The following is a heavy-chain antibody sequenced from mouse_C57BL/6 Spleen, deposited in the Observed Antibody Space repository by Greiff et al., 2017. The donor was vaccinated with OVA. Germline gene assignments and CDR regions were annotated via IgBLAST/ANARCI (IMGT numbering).Heavy chain of an antibody. Sequence: QVQLQQSDAELVKPGASVKISCKVSGYTFTDHTIHWMKQRPEQGLEWIGYIYPRDGSTKYNEKFKGKATLTADKSSSPAYMQLNSLTSEDSAVYFCARSGGVTTGAYYAMDYWGQGTSVTVSS. CDR2: IYPRDGST. J-gene: IGHJ4*01. D-gene: IGHD2-2*01. CDR1: GYTFTDHT. V-gene: IGHV1-78*01. CDR3: ARSGGVTTGAYYAMDY.